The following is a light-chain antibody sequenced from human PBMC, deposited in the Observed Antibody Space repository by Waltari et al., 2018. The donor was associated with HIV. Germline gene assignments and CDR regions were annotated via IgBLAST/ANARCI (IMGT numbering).Light chain of an antibody. CDR3: QQYSNWPRT. V-gene: IGKV3-15*01. CDR2: GAS. Sequence: EIVMTQSPATLSVSPGERATLSCRASQSVSSNLAWYQHKPGQAPRIFIYGASTRATGIPARFSGSGSGTDFTLTISSLQSEDFAVYYCQQYSNWPRTFGQGTKVEIK. CDR1: QSVSSN. J-gene: IGKJ1*01.